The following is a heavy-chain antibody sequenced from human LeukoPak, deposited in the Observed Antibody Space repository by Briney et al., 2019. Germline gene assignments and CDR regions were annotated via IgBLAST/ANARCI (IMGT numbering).Heavy chain of an antibody. Sequence: SETLSLTCTVSGGSINSYYWSWIRQPPGKGLEWIGYIYYSGSTNYNPSLKSRVTISVDTSKNQFSLKLSSVTAAGTAVYYCAREDQLLTGWFDPWGQGTLVTVSS. J-gene: IGHJ5*02. CDR2: IYYSGST. D-gene: IGHD2-2*01. CDR1: GGSINSYY. CDR3: AREDQLLTGWFDP. V-gene: IGHV4-59*01.